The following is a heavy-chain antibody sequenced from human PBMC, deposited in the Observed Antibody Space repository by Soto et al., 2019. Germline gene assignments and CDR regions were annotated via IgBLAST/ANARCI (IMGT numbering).Heavy chain of an antibody. D-gene: IGHD2-15*01. Sequence: SETLSLTCPVSGGSMISYYWTWLRPSPGRGLEWIGYISYSGSTYYNPSLKSRVTISADTSKNQFSLRMNSMIAADTAVYYCARADPDASVGYWGQGTLVTVSS. CDR1: GGSMISYY. J-gene: IGHJ4*02. CDR3: ARADPDASVGY. V-gene: IGHV4-59*01. CDR2: ISYSGST.